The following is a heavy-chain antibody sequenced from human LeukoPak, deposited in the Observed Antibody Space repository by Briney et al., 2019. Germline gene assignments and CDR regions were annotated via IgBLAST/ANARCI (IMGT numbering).Heavy chain of an antibody. D-gene: IGHD6-13*01. CDR1: GGSFSGYY. Sequence: SETLSLTCAVYGGSFSGYYWSWIRQPPGKGLEWIGEINHSGSTNYNPSLKSRVTISVDTSKYQFSLKLSSVTAADTAVYYCARGRYSSSWYRGYFDYWGQGTLVTVSS. CDR2: INHSGST. CDR3: ARGRYSSSWYRGYFDY. V-gene: IGHV4-34*01. J-gene: IGHJ4*02.